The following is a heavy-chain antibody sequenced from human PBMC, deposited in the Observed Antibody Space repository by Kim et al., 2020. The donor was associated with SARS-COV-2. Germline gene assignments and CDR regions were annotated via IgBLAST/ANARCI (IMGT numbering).Heavy chain of an antibody. V-gene: IGHV4-31*03. CDR1: GGSISSGGYY. CDR2: IYYSGST. Sequence: SETLSLTCTVSGGSISSGGYYWSWIRQHPGKGLEWIGYIYYSGSTYYNPSLKSRVTISVDTSKNQFSLKLSSVTAADTAVYYCARDGWEYCSSTSCYHDAFDIWGQGTMVTVSS. D-gene: IGHD2-2*01. J-gene: IGHJ3*02. CDR3: ARDGWEYCSSTSCYHDAFDI.